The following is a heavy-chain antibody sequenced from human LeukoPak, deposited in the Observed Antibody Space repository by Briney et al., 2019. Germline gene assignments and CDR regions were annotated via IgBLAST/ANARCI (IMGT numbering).Heavy chain of an antibody. V-gene: IGHV3-23*01. J-gene: IGHJ6*02. CDR2: ISGSGRNT. D-gene: IGHD3-3*01. CDR3: AGDRGFWSGYYTYYYGMDV. Sequence: GGSLRLSCVVSGFTFSTYAMSWVRQAPGKGLEWVAFISGSGRNTYYADSVKGRFTISRDNSKNTLYLQMNSLRAEDTAVYYCAGDRGFWSGYYTYYYGMDVWGQGTTVTVSS. CDR1: GFTFSTYA.